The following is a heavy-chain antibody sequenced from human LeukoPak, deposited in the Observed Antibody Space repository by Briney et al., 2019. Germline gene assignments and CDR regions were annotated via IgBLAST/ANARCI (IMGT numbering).Heavy chain of an antibody. CDR2: INPSGGST. D-gene: IGHD5-12*01. CDR3: ARVSSGYDFDY. CDR1: GYTFTSCY. J-gene: IGHJ4*02. Sequence: ASVKVSCKASGYTFTSCYMHWVRQAPGQGLEWMGIINPSGGSTSYAQKFQGRVTMTRATSTSTVYMELSSLRSEDTAVYYCARVSSGYDFDYWGQGTLVTVSS. V-gene: IGHV1-46*01.